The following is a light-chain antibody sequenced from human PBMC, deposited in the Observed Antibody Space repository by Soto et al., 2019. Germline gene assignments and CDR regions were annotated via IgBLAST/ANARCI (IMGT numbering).Light chain of an antibody. CDR2: GAS. J-gene: IGKJ5*01. CDR3: QQYGSSLRT. CDR1: QSVSSSY. Sequence: EIVLTQSPGTLSLSLGERATLSCRASQSVSSSYLAWYQQKPGQAPRLLIYGASSRATGIPDRFSGCGSGTDFTLTISRREPEDFAVYYCQQYGSSLRTFGQGTRLEIK. V-gene: IGKV3-20*01.